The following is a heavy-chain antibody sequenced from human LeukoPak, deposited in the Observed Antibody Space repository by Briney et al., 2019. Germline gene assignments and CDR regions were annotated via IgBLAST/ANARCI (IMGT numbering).Heavy chain of an antibody. D-gene: IGHD3-3*01. CDR1: GFTFSSYA. CDR2: ISGSGGST. V-gene: IGHV3-23*01. J-gene: IGHJ4*02. Sequence: GGSLRLSCAASGFTFSSYAMSWVRQAPGKGLEWVSAISGSGGSTYYADPVKGRFTISRDNSKNTLYLQMNSLRAEDTAVYYCAKDPKIRFLEWLFDYWGQGTLVTVSS. CDR3: AKDPKIRFLEWLFDY.